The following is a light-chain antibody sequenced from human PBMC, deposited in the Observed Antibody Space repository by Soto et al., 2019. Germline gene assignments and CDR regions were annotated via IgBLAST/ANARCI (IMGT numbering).Light chain of an antibody. CDR2: WAS. J-gene: IGKJ1*01. CDR1: QSVLFTSNNKDF. CDR3: HPFYSSPPT. V-gene: IGKV4-1*01. Sequence: DIVMTQSPDSLAVSLGERATITCKSSQSVLFTSNNKDFLAWYQQRPGQSPKLILFWASTRASGVPDRFSGSGSGMDFTLPIDTLQAAEAEVYYCHPFYSSPPTFGHGAKVGIK.